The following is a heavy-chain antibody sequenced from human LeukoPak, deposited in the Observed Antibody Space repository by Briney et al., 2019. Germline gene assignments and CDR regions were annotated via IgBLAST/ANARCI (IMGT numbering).Heavy chain of an antibody. J-gene: IGHJ3*02. V-gene: IGHV4-4*07. CDR3: ARDLRVYYYDSSGYYYVSSDAFDI. Sequence: SETLSLTCTVSGGSISSYYWSWIRQPAGKGLEWNGRIYTSGSTNYNPSPKSRVTMSVDTSKNQFSLKLSSVTAADTAVYYCARDLRVYYYDSSGYYYVSSDAFDIWGQGTMSPSLQ. CDR1: GGSISSYY. CDR2: IYTSGST. D-gene: IGHD3-22*01.